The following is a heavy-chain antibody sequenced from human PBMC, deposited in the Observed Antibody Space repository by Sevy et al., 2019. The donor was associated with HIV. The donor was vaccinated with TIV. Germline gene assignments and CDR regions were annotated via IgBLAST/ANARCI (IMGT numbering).Heavy chain of an antibody. CDR1: GFTFSNAW. J-gene: IGHJ4*02. D-gene: IGHD1-26*01. V-gene: IGHV3-15*01. CDR3: TAGVGTSDFDY. CDR2: IKSKTDGGTR. Sequence: GGSLRLSRVASGFTFSNAWMSWVRQAPGKGLEWVGRIKSKTDGGTRDFAAPVKGRFAIARDDSKNTLSLQMDSLKTEDTALYYCTAGVGTSDFDYWGQGILVTVSS.